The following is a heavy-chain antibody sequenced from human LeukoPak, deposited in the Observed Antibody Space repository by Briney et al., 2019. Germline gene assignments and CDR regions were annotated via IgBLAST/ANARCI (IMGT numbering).Heavy chain of an antibody. V-gene: IGHV1-69*05. CDR2: IIPIFGTA. Sequence: SVKVSCKASGGTFSSYAISWVRQAPGQGVEWMGRIIPIFGTANYAQKFQGRVTLTTDESTSTAYMELSSLRSEDTAVYYCARAFETYYYGWGSFNFDYWGQGTLVTVSS. CDR3: ARAFETYYYGWGSFNFDY. J-gene: IGHJ4*02. CDR1: GGTFSSYA. D-gene: IGHD3-10*01.